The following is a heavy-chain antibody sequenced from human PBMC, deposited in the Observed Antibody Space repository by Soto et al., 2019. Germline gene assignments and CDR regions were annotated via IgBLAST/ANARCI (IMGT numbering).Heavy chain of an antibody. CDR3: ARDPPYSSGWYAGFDP. CDR1: GYTFTSYG. J-gene: IGHJ5*02. D-gene: IGHD6-19*01. Sequence: EAAVKASCKASGYTFTSYGISWVRQAPGRGLEWMGWISAYNGNTNYAQKLQGRVTMTTDTSTSTAYMELRSLRSDDTAVYYCARDPPYSSGWYAGFDPWGQGTLVTVSS. V-gene: IGHV1-18*01. CDR2: ISAYNGNT.